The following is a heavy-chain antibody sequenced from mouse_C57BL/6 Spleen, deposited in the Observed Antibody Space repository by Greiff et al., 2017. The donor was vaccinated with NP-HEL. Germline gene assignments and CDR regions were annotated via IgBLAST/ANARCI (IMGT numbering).Heavy chain of an antibody. V-gene: IGHV14-3*01. CDR1: GFNIKNTY. J-gene: IGHJ4*01. CDR2: IDPANGNT. CDR3: ATNYYGSSYVRSYAMDY. D-gene: IGHD1-1*01. Sequence: EVQLQLSVAELVRPGASVKLSCTASGFNIKNTYMHWVKQRPEQGLEWIGRIDPANGNTKYAPKFQGKATITADTSSNTAYLQLSSLTSEDTAIYYCATNYYGSSYVRSYAMDYWGQGTSVTVSS.